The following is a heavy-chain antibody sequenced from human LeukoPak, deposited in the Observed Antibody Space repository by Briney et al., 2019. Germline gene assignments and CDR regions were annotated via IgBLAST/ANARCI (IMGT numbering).Heavy chain of an antibody. V-gene: IGHV3-23*01. Sequence: AGGSLRLSCAASGFTFSSYAMSWVRQAPGKGLEWVSAISGSGGSTYYADSVRGRFTISRDNSKNTLYLQMNSLRAEDTAVYYCAKDLTPERTGYYYDSSGYYHPFDYWGQGTLVTVSS. D-gene: IGHD3-22*01. J-gene: IGHJ4*02. CDR1: GFTFSSYA. CDR2: ISGSGGST. CDR3: AKDLTPERTGYYYDSSGYYHPFDY.